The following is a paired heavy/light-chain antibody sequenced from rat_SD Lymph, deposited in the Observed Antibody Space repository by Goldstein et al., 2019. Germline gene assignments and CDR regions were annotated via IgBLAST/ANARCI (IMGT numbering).Light chain of an antibody. Sequence: DIQMTQSPSFLSASVGDRVTINCKASQNINRYLNWYQQKLGEAPKLLIYNANSLQTGIPSRFSGSGSGTDFTLTISSLQPEDVATYFCLQHNSWPNTFGAGTKLELK. CDR1: QNINRY. V-gene: IGKV22S4*01. CDR2: NAN. CDR3: LQHNSWPNT. J-gene: IGKJ2-1*01.
Heavy chain of an antibody. CDR3: ARWGRTGDY. D-gene: IGHD4-1*01. CDR2: IWNTGGT. Sequence: QVQLKESGPGLVQPSQTLSLTCTVAGFSLTSYNVHWVRQPPGKGLEWMGVIWNTGGTRYNSALKSRLSISKDTSKSQVFLKMNSLQTEDTATYYCARWGRTGDYWGQGVMVTVSS. CDR1: GFSLTSYN. V-gene: IGHV2-41*01. J-gene: IGHJ2*01.